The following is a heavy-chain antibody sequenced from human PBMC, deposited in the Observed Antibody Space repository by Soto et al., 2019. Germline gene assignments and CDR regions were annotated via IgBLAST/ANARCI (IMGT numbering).Heavy chain of an antibody. CDR1: GYTFTGCY. CDR2: INPNSGGT. V-gene: IGHV1-2*04. CDR3: ARLGRSYGGDAFDI. D-gene: IGHD4-17*01. J-gene: IGHJ3*02. Sequence: ASVKVSCKASGYTFTGCYMHWVRQAPGQGLEWMGWINPNSGGTNYAQKFQGWVTMTRDTSISTAYMELSRLRSDDTAVYYCARLGRSYGGDAFDIWGQGTMVTVSS.